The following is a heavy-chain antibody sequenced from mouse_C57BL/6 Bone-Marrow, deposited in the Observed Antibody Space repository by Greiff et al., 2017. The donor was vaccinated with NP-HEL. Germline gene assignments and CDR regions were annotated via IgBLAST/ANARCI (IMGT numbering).Heavy chain of an antibody. D-gene: IGHD2-2*01. J-gene: IGHJ1*03. CDR2: IYPGNSDT. V-gene: IGHV1-5*01. Sequence: EVHLVESGTVLARPGASVKMSFKTSGYTFTSYWMHWVKQRPGQGLEWIGAIYPGNSDTSYNQKFKGKAKLTAVKSASTAYMELSSLTNEDSAVYYCTRGGIYYGYHWYFDVWGTGTTVTVSS. CDR1: GYTFTSYW. CDR3: TRGGIYYGYHWYFDV.